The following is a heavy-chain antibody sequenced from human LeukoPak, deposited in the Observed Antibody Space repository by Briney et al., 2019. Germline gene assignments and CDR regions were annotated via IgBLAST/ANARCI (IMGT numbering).Heavy chain of an antibody. J-gene: IGHJ4*02. Sequence: GGSLRLSCAASGFTFSTYWMTWVRQAPGKGLEWVATIRQDDIERHLVDSVKGRFFISRDNAKNSLYLQMNSLTVEDTAVYYCVRGCNRAHCPYFFDSWVQATLITVS. CDR3: VRGCNRAHCPYFFDS. V-gene: IGHV3-7*01. CDR1: GFTFSTYW. D-gene: IGHD2/OR15-2a*01. CDR2: IRQDDIER.